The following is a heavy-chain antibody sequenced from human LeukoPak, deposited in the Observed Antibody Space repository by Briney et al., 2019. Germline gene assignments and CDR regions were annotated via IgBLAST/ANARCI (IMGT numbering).Heavy chain of an antibody. Sequence: GGTLRLSCAASGFTFSSYGMSWVRQAPGKGLEWVSYISSSGGTIYYADSVKGRFTISRDNTKNSLYLQMNSLRAEDTAVYYCARGTYDYVWESYRYQEKKPGGYWGQGTLVTVSS. D-gene: IGHD3-16*02. J-gene: IGHJ4*02. CDR2: ISSSGGTI. CDR1: GFTFSSYG. CDR3: ARGTYDYVWESYRYQEKKPGGY. V-gene: IGHV3-48*04.